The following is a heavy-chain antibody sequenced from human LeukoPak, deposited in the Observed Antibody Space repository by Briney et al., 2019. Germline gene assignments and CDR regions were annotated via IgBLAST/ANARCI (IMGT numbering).Heavy chain of an antibody. J-gene: IGHJ4*02. V-gene: IGHV3-48*03. Sequence: GGSLRLSCAASGFTFSSYEMNWVRQAPGKGLEWVSYISSSGSTIYYADSVKGRFTISRDNAKNSLYLQMNSLRAEDTAVYYCARARTLTVVINYEFDYWGQGTLVTVSS. CDR2: ISSSGSTI. D-gene: IGHD3-22*01. CDR1: GFTFSSYE. CDR3: ARARTLTVVINYEFDY.